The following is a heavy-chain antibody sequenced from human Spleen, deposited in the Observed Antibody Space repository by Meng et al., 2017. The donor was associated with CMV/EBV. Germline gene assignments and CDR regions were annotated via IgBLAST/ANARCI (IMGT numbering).Heavy chain of an antibody. D-gene: IGHD2-2*01. Sequence: GESLKISCAASGFTFSSYEMNWVRQVPGKGLEWVSYISSSGSPIYYADSVKGRFTISIDNAKNSLYLQMNSLRAEDTAVYYCATPILVVAAANFDGFYIWGQGTTVTVSS. J-gene: IGHJ3*02. CDR2: ISSSGSPI. V-gene: IGHV3-48*03. CDR3: ATPILVVAAANFDGFYI. CDR1: GFTFSSYE.